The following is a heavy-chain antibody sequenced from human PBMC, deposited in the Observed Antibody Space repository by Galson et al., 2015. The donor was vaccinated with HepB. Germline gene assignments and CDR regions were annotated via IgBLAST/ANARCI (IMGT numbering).Heavy chain of an antibody. D-gene: IGHD3-22*01. Sequence: SVKVSCKASGSTFTSYGISWVRQAPGQGLEWMGWISAYNGNTNYAQKLQGRVTMTTDTSTSTAYMELRSLRSDDTAVYYCARETDSSEGYYGMDVWGQGTTVTVSS. V-gene: IGHV1-18*01. CDR2: ISAYNGNT. CDR3: ARETDSSEGYYGMDV. J-gene: IGHJ6*02. CDR1: GSTFTSYG.